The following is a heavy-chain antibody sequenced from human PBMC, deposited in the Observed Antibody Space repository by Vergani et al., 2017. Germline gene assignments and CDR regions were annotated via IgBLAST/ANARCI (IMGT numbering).Heavy chain of an antibody. CDR1: GGSFTSYH. Sequence: QVQLQQWGGGLLKPSETLSLTCVVNGGSFTSYHWTWIRQSPGEGLEWVGDIDHTGRPDYNPSLKSRLTMSVDKSLNQFSLTLNSVTATDTAIYFCARVNTETNGQLYYYYYMDVWGQGTAVTVS. D-gene: IGHD4-11*01. J-gene: IGHJ6*03. CDR3: ARVNTETNGQLYYYYYMDV. V-gene: IGHV4-34*01. CDR2: IDHTGRP.